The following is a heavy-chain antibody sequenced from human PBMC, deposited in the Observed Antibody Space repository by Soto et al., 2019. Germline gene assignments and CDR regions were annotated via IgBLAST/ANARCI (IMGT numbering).Heavy chain of an antibody. Sequence: GASVKVSCKASGYTFTGYYMHWVRQAPGQGLEWMGWINPNSGGTNYAQKFQGWVTMTRDTSISTAYMELSRLRSDDTAVYYCARDRPWSSGWYGMDVWGQGTTVTVSS. D-gene: IGHD6-19*01. CDR1: GYTFTGYY. V-gene: IGHV1-2*04. CDR3: ARDRPWSSGWYGMDV. J-gene: IGHJ6*02. CDR2: INPNSGGT.